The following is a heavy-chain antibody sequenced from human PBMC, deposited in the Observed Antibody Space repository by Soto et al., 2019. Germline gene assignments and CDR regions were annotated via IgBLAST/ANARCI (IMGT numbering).Heavy chain of an antibody. CDR1: GGSVFSSSSY. Sequence: SETLSLTCTVTGGSVFSSSSYWGWIRQPPGKGLEWIGSIYYSGSSYNNPSLRSRVSMSIDTSKDQFSLKLKSVTAAETALYFCARQRTTVVTKAYFDVWGPGSLVTVSS. V-gene: IGHV4-39*01. CDR2: IYYSGSS. D-gene: IGHD4-17*01. J-gene: IGHJ4*02. CDR3: ARQRTTVVTKAYFDV.